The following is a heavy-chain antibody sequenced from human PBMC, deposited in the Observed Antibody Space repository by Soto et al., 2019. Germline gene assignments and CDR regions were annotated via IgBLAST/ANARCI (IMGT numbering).Heavy chain of an antibody. CDR3: ARVEAVAGLYNYHGLDV. J-gene: IGHJ6*02. D-gene: IGHD6-19*01. CDR2: IVPIFGTT. CDR1: GGTFSNYA. V-gene: IGHV1-69*12. Sequence: QVELVQSGAEVKKPGSSVKVSCKVSGGTFSNYAIDWVRLAPGDGLECMGGIVPIFGTTYYTQKFQGRATIIADDSTTTAYLEMSSLRSEDTAIYYCARVEAVAGLYNYHGLDVWGQGTAVTVSS.